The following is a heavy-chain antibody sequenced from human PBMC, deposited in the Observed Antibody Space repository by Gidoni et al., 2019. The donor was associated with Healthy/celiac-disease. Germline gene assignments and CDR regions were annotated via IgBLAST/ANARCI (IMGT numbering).Heavy chain of an antibody. Sequence: EVQLVESGGGLVQPGGSLRLSWPASGFTFISYWMSWVRQAPGKGLEWVANIKQDGSEKYYVDSVKGRFTISRDNAKNSLYLQMNSLRAEDTAVYYCARADTAMAPLYYYYGMDVWGQGTTVTVSS. V-gene: IGHV3-7*01. CDR2: IKQDGSEK. CDR3: ARADTAMAPLYYYYGMDV. CDR1: GFTFISYW. D-gene: IGHD5-18*01. J-gene: IGHJ6*02.